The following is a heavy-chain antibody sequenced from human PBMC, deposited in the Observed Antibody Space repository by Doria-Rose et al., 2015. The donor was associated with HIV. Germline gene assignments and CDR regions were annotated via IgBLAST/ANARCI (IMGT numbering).Heavy chain of an antibody. Sequence: QESGPVLVKPTETLTLTCTVFGVSLSSPGMGVSWTRQPPGKALEWLANIFSDDDRSYKTSLKSRLTISRGTSKSQVVLTMTDMDPVDTATYYCARIKSSRWYHKYYFDFWGQRTLVIVSA. CDR3: ARIKSSRWYHKYYFDF. J-gene: IGHJ4*02. CDR2: IFSDDDR. CDR1: GVSLSSPGMG. D-gene: IGHD6-13*01. V-gene: IGHV2-26*01.